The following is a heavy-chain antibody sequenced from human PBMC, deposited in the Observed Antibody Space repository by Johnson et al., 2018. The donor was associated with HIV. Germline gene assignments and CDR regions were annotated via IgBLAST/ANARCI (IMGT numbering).Heavy chain of an antibody. V-gene: IGHV3-66*01. CDR1: GFTVSSNY. CDR2: IYSGGST. Sequence: MQLVESGGGVVQPGGSLRLSCAASGFTVSSNYMSWVRQAPGKGLEWVSVIYSGGSTYYADSVKGRFTISRDNSKNTLYLQMNSLRAEDTAVYYCARARARVTFDIWGQGTMVTVSS. CDR3: ARARARVTFDI. D-gene: IGHD2-21*01. J-gene: IGHJ3*02.